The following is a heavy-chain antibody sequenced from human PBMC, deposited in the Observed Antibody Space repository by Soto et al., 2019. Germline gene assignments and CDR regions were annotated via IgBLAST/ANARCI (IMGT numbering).Heavy chain of an antibody. CDR2: ISAYNGNT. V-gene: IGHV1-18*01. Sequence: GASVKVSCKASGYTFTSYGISWVRQAPGQGLEWMGWISAYNGNTNYAQKLQGRVTMTTDTSTSTAYMELRSLRSDDTAVYYCARVSYDFWSGGLAFDIWGQGTMVTVSS. J-gene: IGHJ3*02. D-gene: IGHD3-3*01. CDR3: ARVSYDFWSGGLAFDI. CDR1: GYTFTSYG.